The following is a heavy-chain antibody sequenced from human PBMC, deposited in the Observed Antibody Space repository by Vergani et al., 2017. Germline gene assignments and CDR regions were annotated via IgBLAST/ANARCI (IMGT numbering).Heavy chain of an antibody. CDR3: ARTIAAGTAGAYSSGWIPFAY. J-gene: IGHJ4*02. CDR1: GGTFSSYA. Sequence: VQLVQSGAEVKKPGSSVKVSCKASGGTFSSYAISWVRQAPGQGLEWMGRIIPIFGTANYAQKFQGRVTITADESTSTAYMELSSLRSEDTAVYYCARTIAAGTAGAYSSGWIPFAYWGQGTLVTVSS. CDR2: IIPIFGTA. V-gene: IGHV1-69*18. D-gene: IGHD6-19*01.